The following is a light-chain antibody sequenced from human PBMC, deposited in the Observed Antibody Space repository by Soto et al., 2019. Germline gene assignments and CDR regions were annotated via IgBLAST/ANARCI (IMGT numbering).Light chain of an antibody. Sequence: DIQMTQSPSTLSASVGDRVTITCRASQSISSRLAWYQQKPGKAPKLLIYDASSLESGVPSRFSGSGSGTEVTLTISSLQPDVSAPYDCQQYNSYPRTFGQGTKVEIK. CDR1: QSISSR. V-gene: IGKV1-5*01. CDR3: QQYNSYPRT. CDR2: DAS. J-gene: IGKJ1*01.